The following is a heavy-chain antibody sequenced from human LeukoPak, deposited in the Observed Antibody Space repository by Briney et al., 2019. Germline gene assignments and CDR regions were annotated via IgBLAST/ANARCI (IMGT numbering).Heavy chain of an antibody. D-gene: IGHD1-14*01. CDR2: ISGDGATT. J-gene: IGHJ4*02. CDR1: GFTFDDYA. Sequence: GSLRLSCAVSGFTFDDYAMHWVRQAPGKGLGWVSLISGDGATTYYADSVKGRFTISRDNSKNSLYLQMNSLRTEDTALYYCSKTPPSYGRWGQGTLVTVSS. V-gene: IGHV3-43*02. CDR3: SKTPPSYGR.